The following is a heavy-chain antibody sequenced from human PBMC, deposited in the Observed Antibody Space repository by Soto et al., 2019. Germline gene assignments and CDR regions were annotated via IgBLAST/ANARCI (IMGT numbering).Heavy chain of an antibody. CDR2: INHSGST. D-gene: IGHD3-10*01. CDR3: ARDLFSEKFFSGGWYYFDS. J-gene: IGHJ4*02. V-gene: IGHV4-34*01. Sequence: QVQLQQWGAGLLKPSETLSLTCAVYGGSFSGYSWTWIRQSPGKGLEWIGQINHSGSTNSNPSLKRRVTISLVTSMNTFTLELTSVTAAVTAVYYCARDLFSEKFFSGGWYYFDSWGQGTLVTVSS. CDR1: GGSFSGYS.